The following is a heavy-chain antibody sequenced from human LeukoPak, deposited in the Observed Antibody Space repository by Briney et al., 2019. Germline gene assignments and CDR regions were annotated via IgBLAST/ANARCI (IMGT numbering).Heavy chain of an antibody. CDR2: ISGSGGST. CDR1: GFTFRSYW. D-gene: IGHD3-10*01. CDR3: AKDKVTMVHGRFDY. J-gene: IGHJ4*02. V-gene: IGHV3-23*01. Sequence: GGSLRLSCGASGFTFRSYWMSWVRQAPGKGLEWVSAISGSGGSTYYADSVKGRFTISRDNSKNTLYLQMNSLRAEDTAVYYCAKDKVTMVHGRFDYWGQGTLVTVSS.